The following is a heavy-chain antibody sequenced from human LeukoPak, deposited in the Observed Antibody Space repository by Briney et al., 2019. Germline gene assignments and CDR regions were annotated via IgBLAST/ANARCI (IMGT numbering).Heavy chain of an antibody. D-gene: IGHD6-13*01. CDR1: GFTFSSYA. J-gene: IGHJ4*02. CDR2: ISYDGSNK. Sequence: GRSLRLSCAASGFTFSSYAMHWVRQAPGKGLEWVAVISYDGSNKYYADSVKGRFTISRDNSKNTLYLQMNSLRAEDTAVYHCASPDSSSWTPIDYWGQGTLVTVSS. CDR3: ASPDSSSWTPIDY. V-gene: IGHV3-30-3*01.